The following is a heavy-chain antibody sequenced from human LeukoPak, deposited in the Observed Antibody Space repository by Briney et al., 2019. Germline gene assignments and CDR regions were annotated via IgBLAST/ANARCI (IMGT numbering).Heavy chain of an antibody. D-gene: IGHD1-1*01. Sequence: SETLSLTCAVSGYSISSGYYWGWIRQPPGKGLEWIGNIHPSGTMFHNSSLNSRVTMSIDTSKNQFSLKLSSVTAADTAVYYCAREAERRVVNWGQGTLVTVSS. CDR1: GYSISSGYY. CDR2: IHPSGTM. CDR3: AREAERRVVN. V-gene: IGHV4-38-2*02. J-gene: IGHJ4*02.